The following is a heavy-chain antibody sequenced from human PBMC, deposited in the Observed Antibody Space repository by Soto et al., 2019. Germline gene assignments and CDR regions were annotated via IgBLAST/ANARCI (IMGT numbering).Heavy chain of an antibody. V-gene: IGHV4-38-2*01. CDR2: IYHVGST. CDR1: GYSISSGYY. D-gene: IGHD3-22*01. Sequence: TLSLTCAESGYSISSGYYWGWLRQPPGKGLEWIGSIYHVGSTYYNPSLNSRVTLSIDMTNNHVSLILNSVTAADTAVYYCARVGPWVTYYSDSSHYNFENWFDTWGQGTLVTVSS. CDR3: ARVGPWVTYYSDSSHYNFENWFDT. J-gene: IGHJ5*02.